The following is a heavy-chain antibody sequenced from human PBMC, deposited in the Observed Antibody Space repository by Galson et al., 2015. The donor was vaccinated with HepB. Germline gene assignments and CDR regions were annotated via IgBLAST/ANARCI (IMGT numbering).Heavy chain of an antibody. CDR1: GFTFSSYA. D-gene: IGHD1-7*01. CDR3: TRHQPRLSGNSAFDI. V-gene: IGHV3-23*01. CDR2: ISGSGGST. Sequence: SLRLSCAASGFTFSSYAMSWVRQAPGKGLEWVSAISGSGGSTYYADSVKGRFTISRDDSKNTAYLQMNSLKTEDTAVYYCTRHQPRLSGNSAFDIWGQGTMVTVSS. J-gene: IGHJ3*02.